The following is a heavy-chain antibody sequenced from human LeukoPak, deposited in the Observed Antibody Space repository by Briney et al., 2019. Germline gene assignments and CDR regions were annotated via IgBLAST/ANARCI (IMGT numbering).Heavy chain of an antibody. Sequence: PGGSLRLSCAASGFTFSSYGMHWVRQAPGKGLEWVAVISYDGSNKYYADSVKGRFTISRDNSKNTLYLQMNSLRAEDTAVYYCAKDRPFDDYSNPLDYWGQGTLVTVSS. V-gene: IGHV3-30*18. CDR3: AKDRPFDDYSNPLDY. J-gene: IGHJ4*02. CDR2: ISYDGSNK. CDR1: GFTFSSYG. D-gene: IGHD4-11*01.